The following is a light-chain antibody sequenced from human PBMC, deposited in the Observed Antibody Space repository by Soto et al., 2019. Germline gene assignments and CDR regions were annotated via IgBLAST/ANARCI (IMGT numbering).Light chain of an antibody. V-gene: IGLV2-14*01. Sequence: QSALTQPASVSGSLGQSITISCTGTTRDIAGYNYISWYQQLPGKAPKLMIYQVTIRPSGISNRFSGSKSGNTASLTISGLQAEDEADYYCTSFSSSTSLCVFGTGTKLTVL. J-gene: IGLJ1*01. CDR3: TSFSSSTSLCV. CDR1: TRDIAGYNY. CDR2: QVT.